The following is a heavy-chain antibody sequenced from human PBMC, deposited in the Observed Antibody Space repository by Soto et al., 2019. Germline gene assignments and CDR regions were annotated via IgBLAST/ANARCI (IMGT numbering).Heavy chain of an antibody. Sequence: GPTLVNRTQTLTLTGTLSGVSLSTSSVFVVLILHPPGKALEWLALIYWDDDKRYRPSLESRLNITQDTSKNQVVLRLANVDPVDTATYYCAHASGGVTITARGALDVWGQGTTVTAP. V-gene: IGHV2-5*02. CDR3: AHASGGVTITARGALDV. CDR1: GVSLSTSSVF. D-gene: IGHD3-10*01. CDR2: IYWDDDK. J-gene: IGHJ6*02.